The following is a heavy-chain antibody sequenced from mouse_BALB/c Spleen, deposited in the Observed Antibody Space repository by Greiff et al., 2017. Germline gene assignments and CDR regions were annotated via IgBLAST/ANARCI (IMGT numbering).Heavy chain of an antibody. CDR3: ARYDYDGGAWFAY. CDR1: GFAFSSYD. Sequence: EVKLMESGGGLVKPGGSLKLSCAASGFAFSSYDMSWVRQTPEKRLEWVAYISSGGGSTYYPDTVKGRFTISRDNAKNTLYLQMSSLKSEDTAMYYCARYDYDGGAWFAYWGQGTLVTVSA. J-gene: IGHJ3*01. V-gene: IGHV5-12-1*01. D-gene: IGHD2-4*01. CDR2: ISSGGGST.